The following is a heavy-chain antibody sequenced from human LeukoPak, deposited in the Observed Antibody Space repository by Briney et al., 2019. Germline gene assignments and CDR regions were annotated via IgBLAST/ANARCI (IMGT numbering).Heavy chain of an antibody. D-gene: IGHD4-17*01. CDR3: ARADYGDSAATAYSMDV. Sequence: SETLSLTCTVSGGSINSGYYYWSWIRQPPGKGLEWLGYIYYSGGTDYNPSLKGRVTISEDTSKNQFSLSLSSVTAADTAVYYCARADYGDSAATAYSMDVWGHGTTVTVSS. CDR2: IYYSGGT. J-gene: IGHJ6*02. CDR1: GGSINSGYYY. V-gene: IGHV4-30-4*01.